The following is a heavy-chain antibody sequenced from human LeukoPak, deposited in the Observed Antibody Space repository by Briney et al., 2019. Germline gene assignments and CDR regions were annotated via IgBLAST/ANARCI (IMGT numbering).Heavy chain of an antibody. CDR3: ARDREANWSDY. D-gene: IGHD1-1*01. J-gene: IGHJ4*02. CDR1: GYTFTSYD. Sequence: ASVKVSCKASGYTFTSYDINWVRQATGQGLEWMGWMNPNSGNTGYAQKFQGRVTMTRNTSISTAYMELNSLRAEDTAVYYCARDREANWSDYWGQGTLVTVSS. V-gene: IGHV1-8*01. CDR2: MNPNSGNT.